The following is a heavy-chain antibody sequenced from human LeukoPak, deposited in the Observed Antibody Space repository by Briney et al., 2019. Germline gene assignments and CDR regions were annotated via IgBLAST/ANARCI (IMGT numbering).Heavy chain of an antibody. CDR2: IYHSGST. D-gene: IGHD3-22*01. V-gene: IGHV4-4*02. J-gene: IGHJ4*02. CDR3: ARDSIGITTYDSYFDY. CDR1: GGSISSSNW. Sequence: SETLSLTCAVSGGSISSSNWWSWIRQPPGKGLEWIGEIYHSGSTNYNPSLKSRVTIPVDTSKNQFSLKLSSVTAADTAVYYCARDSIGITTYDSYFDYWGQGTLVTVSS.